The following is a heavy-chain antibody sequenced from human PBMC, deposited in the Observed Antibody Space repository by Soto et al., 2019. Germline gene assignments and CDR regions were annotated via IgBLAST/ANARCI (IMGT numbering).Heavy chain of an antibody. CDR3: ARVGEYTRYYFDY. CDR1: GGSISSYY. J-gene: IGHJ4*02. Sequence: SETLSLTCTVSGGSISSYYWSWIRQPPGKGLEWIGYIYYSGSTNYNPSLKSRVTISVDTSKNQFSLKLSSVTAADTAVYYCARVGEYTRYYFDYWGKGTLVTVSS. V-gene: IGHV4-59*01. D-gene: IGHD3-16*01. CDR2: IYYSGST.